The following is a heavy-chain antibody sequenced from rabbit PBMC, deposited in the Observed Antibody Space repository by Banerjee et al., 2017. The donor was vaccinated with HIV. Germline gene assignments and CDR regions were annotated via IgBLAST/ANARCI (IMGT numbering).Heavy chain of an antibody. J-gene: IGHJ2*01. CDR1: GLDFSSGYW. D-gene: IGHD1-1*01. CDR3: ARNYVNAFDP. CDR2: IYAADSGDT. Sequence: QQQLEESGGDLVQPEGSLTLTCTASGLDFSSGYWICWVRRAPGKGLEWIACIYAADSGDTDYANWATGRFTISKTSSTTVTLQMTSLTAADTATYFCARNYVNAFDPWGPGTLVTVS. V-gene: IGHV1S45*01.